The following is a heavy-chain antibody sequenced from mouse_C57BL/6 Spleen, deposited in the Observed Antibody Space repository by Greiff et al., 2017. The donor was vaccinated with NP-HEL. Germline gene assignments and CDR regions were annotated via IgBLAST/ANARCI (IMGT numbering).Heavy chain of an antibody. Sequence: QVQLKESGAELVRPGASVKLSCKASGYTFTDYYINWVKQRPGQGLEWIARIYPGSGNTYYNEKFKGKATLTAEKSSSTAYMQLSSLTSEDSAVYFCARGVYYDYDDGYYFDYWGQGTTLTVSS. CDR3: ARGVYYDYDDGYYFDY. D-gene: IGHD2-4*01. CDR1: GYTFTDYY. V-gene: IGHV1-76*01. J-gene: IGHJ2*01. CDR2: IYPGSGNT.